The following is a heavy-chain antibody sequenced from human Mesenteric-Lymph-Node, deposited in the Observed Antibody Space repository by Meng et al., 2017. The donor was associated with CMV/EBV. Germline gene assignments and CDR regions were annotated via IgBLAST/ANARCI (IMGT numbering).Heavy chain of an antibody. CDR2: IQHDGNNK. D-gene: IGHD3-10*01. J-gene: IGHJ3*01. Sequence: GESLKISCTASGFTFSSYAMSWVRQAPGKGLEWVAFIQHDGNNKYYGDSMKGRFTISRDNSKNTVSLQMNSLRAEDTAVYYCAKDDFYYGWGANAFDFWGQGTVVTVSS. CDR1: GFTFSSYA. V-gene: IGHV3-30*02. CDR3: AKDDFYYGWGANAFDF.